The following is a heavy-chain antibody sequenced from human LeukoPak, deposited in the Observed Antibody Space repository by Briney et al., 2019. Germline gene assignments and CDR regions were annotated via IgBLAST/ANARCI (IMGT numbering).Heavy chain of an antibody. D-gene: IGHD2-2*01. CDR1: GFTFSSSW. J-gene: IGHJ4*02. CDR2: IKQDGTEE. Sequence: PGGSLRLSCVASGFTFSSSWMSWVRRAPGKGLEWVANIKQDGTEEYYVDSVWGRFSISKDNAKNSLYLQMNSLRAEDTAVYYCARDPCHGALDYWGQGAPVTVSS. CDR3: ARDPCHGALDY. V-gene: IGHV3-7*03.